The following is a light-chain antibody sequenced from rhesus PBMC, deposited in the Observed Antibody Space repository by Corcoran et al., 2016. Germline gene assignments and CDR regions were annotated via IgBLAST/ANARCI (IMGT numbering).Light chain of an antibody. CDR3: QQSSNLFT. V-gene: IGKV3-24*04. Sequence: ETVVTQSPATLSLSPGERATLSCRASQSVGSYLAWSQQQPGQVPRPLITGESSRATGIPDRYSGSGSGTDFPLTIRSLEPEDVGVYYCQQSSNLFTFGPGTRLDIK. CDR1: QSVGSY. J-gene: IGKJ3*01. CDR2: GES.